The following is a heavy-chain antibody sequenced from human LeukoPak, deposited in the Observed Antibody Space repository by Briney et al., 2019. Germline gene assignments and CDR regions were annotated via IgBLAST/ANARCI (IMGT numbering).Heavy chain of an antibody. J-gene: IGHJ6*02. D-gene: IGHD4-11*01. Sequence: SVKVSCKASGGTFSSYAISWVRQAPGQGLEWMGGIIPIFGTANYAQKFQGRVTITADESTSTAYMELSSLRSEDTAVYYCARRGATETSYYYYYGMDVWGQGTTVTVSS. CDR2: IIPIFGTA. V-gene: IGHV1-69*13. CDR1: GGTFSSYA. CDR3: ARRGATETSYYYYYGMDV.